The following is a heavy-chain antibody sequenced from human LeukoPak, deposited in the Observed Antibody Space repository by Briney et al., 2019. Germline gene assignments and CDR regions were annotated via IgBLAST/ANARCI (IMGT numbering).Heavy chain of an antibody. V-gene: IGHV4-61*02. J-gene: IGHJ4*02. D-gene: IGHD3-3*01. Sequence: PSETLSLTCTVSGGSISSGSYYWSWIRQPAGKGLEWIGRIYTSGSTNYNPSLKSRVTMSVDTSKNQFSLKLSSVTAADTAVYYCARELRPFPNYFDYWGQGTLVTVSS. CDR1: GGSISSGSYY. CDR2: IYTSGST. CDR3: ARELRPFPNYFDY.